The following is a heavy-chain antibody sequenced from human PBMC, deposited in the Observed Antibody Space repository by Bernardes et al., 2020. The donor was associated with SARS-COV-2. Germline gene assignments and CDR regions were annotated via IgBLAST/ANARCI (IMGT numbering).Heavy chain of an antibody. CDR2: INPNSGDT. CDR1: GYTFTDYY. J-gene: IGHJ6*02. D-gene: IGHD6-19*01. Sequence: SVKVSCKASGYTFTDYYIHWVRQAPGQGLEWMGWINPNSGDTTYAQKFQGRVTMTRDTSTSTAYMELTRLGSDDTAVYYCARDRSSYPYYYYGLDVWGQGTTVTVSS. V-gene: IGHV1-2*02. CDR3: ARDRSSYPYYYYGLDV.